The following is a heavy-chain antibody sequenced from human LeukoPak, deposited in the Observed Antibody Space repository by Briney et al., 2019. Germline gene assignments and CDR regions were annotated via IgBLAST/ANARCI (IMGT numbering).Heavy chain of an antibody. Sequence: GGSLRLSCAASGFTFSSYSMNWVRQAPGKGLEWVSYISSSSSTIYYADSVKGRFTISRDNAKNSLYLQMNSLRAEDTAVYYCARDRYCTNGVCHLRDNWFGPWGQGTLVTVSS. D-gene: IGHD2-8*01. CDR2: ISSSSSTI. J-gene: IGHJ5*02. CDR1: GFTFSSYS. CDR3: ARDRYCTNGVCHLRDNWFGP. V-gene: IGHV3-48*01.